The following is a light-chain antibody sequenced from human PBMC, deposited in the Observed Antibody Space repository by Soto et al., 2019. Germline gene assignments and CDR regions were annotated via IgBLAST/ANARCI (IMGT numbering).Light chain of an antibody. CDR3: CSYAGSYTHVV. CDR2: DVI. Sequence: QSALTQPRSVSGSPGQSVTISCTGTSSDVGGYNYVSWYQQHPGKAPKLMIYDVIKRPSGVPDRFSGSKSGNTASLTISGLQADDEADYYCCSYAGSYTHVVFGGGTKLTVL. V-gene: IGLV2-11*01. CDR1: SSDVGGYNY. J-gene: IGLJ2*01.